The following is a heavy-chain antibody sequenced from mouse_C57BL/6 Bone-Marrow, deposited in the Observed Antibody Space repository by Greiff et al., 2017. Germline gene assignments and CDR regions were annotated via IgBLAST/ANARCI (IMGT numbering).Heavy chain of an antibody. CDR3: ARTDSNYLYAMDY. V-gene: IGHV1-81*01. D-gene: IGHD2-5*01. J-gene: IGHJ4*01. CDR2: IYPRSGNT. Sequence: VKLMESGAELARPGASVKLSCKASGYTFTSYGISWVKQRTGQGLEWIGEIYPRSGNTYSNEKFKGKATLTADKSSSKAYMELRSLTSEDSAIYFCARTDSNYLYAMDYWGQGTSVTVSS. CDR1: GYTFTSYG.